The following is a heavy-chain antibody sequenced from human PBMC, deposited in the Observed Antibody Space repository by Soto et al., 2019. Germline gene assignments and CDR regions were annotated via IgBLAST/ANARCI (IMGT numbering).Heavy chain of an antibody. Sequence: EVQLLESGGGLVQPGGSLRLSCAASGFTFSSYAMSWVRQAPGKGLEWVSAISGSGGSTYYADSVKGRFTISRDNSKNTLYLQMNSLRAEDTAVYHCAKDPNDYGDYVNYYFDYWGQGTLVTVSS. V-gene: IGHV3-23*01. CDR1: GFTFSSYA. J-gene: IGHJ4*02. D-gene: IGHD4-17*01. CDR3: AKDPNDYGDYVNYYFDY. CDR2: ISGSGGST.